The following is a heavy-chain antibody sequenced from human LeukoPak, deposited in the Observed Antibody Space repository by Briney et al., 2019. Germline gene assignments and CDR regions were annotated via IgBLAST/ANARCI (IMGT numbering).Heavy chain of an antibody. CDR2: IKQDGSEK. CDR1: GFAFSSYD. V-gene: IGHV3-7*01. Sequence: GGSLRLSCAASGFAFSSYDMSWVRQAPGKGLEWVANIKQDGSEKYYVDSVKGRFTISRDNAKNSLYLQMNSLRAEDTAVYYCARDSYCSGGSCYFLYDYWGQGTLVTVSS. J-gene: IGHJ4*02. D-gene: IGHD2-15*01. CDR3: ARDSYCSGGSCYFLYDY.